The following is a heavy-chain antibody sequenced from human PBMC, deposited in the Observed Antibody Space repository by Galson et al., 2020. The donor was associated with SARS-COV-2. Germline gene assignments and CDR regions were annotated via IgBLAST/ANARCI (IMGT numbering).Heavy chain of an antibody. CDR3: SRDAAGGTILFDE. V-gene: IGHV3-21*06. CDR1: GFVFSNYA. J-gene: IGHJ4*02. D-gene: IGHD2-15*01. Sequence: GESLKISCVASGFVFSNYAMNWVRLAPGKGLEWVSSISSQSTYHYYADSVEGRFTISRDNARSVLYLHLSSLSAEDTGIYFCSRDAAGGTILFDEWGQGALVTVSS. CDR2: ISSQSTYH.